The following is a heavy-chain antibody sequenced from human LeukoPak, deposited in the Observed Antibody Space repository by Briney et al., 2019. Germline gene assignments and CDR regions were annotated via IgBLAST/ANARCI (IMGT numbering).Heavy chain of an antibody. CDR1: GYTFNSYG. D-gene: IGHD3-10*01. J-gene: IGHJ4*02. CDR2: INIYQNKT. Sequence: GASVKVSCKTSGYTFNSYGISWVRQAPGQGLQWVGWINIYQNKTNYSQMIQGRVTMTTDTSTTTAYMELRRLRSDDTAVYYCARGFGGPLDYWGQGTLVTVSS. CDR3: ARGFGGPLDY. V-gene: IGHV1-18*01.